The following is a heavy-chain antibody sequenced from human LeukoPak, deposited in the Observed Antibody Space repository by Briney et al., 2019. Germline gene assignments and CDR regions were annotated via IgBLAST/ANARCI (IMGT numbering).Heavy chain of an antibody. Sequence: SETLSLTCSVSGDSVSSSPYYWGWIRQPPGKGLEWIGNTFSTSTLYNASLRSRVTILVDTSKNQFSLKLTSATAADTAIYYCSRYKFHNYFDPWGQGTLVVVSS. J-gene: IGHJ5*02. V-gene: IGHV4-61*01. CDR3: SRYKFHNYFDP. CDR1: GDSVSSSPYY. CDR2: TFSTST. D-gene: IGHD5-24*01.